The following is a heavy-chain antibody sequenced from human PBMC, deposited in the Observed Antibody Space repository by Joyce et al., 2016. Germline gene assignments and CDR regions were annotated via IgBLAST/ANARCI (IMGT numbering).Heavy chain of an antibody. D-gene: IGHD1-1*01. CDR3: ARWITGFSSDS. CDR2: INYSGTT. V-gene: IGHV4-39*01. CDR1: GGSISSSSDY. J-gene: IGHJ4*02. Sequence: QLQLQESGLGLVKPSETLSLTCTVSGGSISSSSDYWGWIRQSPGKGLEWIGSINYSGTTDYNPSLKSRATISVDTSKNQFSLTLSSVTAADTAVYYCARWITGFSSDSWGQGTLVTVSS.